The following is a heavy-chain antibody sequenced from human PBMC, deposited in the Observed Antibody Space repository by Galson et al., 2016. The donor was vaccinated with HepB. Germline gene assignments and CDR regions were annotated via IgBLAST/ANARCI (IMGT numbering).Heavy chain of an antibody. CDR1: EFTFSRNG. CDR3: AKTDSRGGMY. J-gene: IGHJ4*02. D-gene: IGHD6-19*01. V-gene: IGHV3-30*18. CDR2: LSYDGSNK. Sequence: SLRLSCAASEFTFSRNGMHWVRQAPGTGLEWVAVLSYDGSNKYYEDSVKGRFTISRDNSKHTLYLQMDSLRDEDTAVYYVAKTDSRGGMYWGQGTLVTVSS.